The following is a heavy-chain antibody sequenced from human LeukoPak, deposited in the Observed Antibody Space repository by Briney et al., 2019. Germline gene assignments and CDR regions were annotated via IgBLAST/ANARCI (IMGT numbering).Heavy chain of an antibody. CDR1: GYTFTGYY. D-gene: IGHD3-16*01. CDR3: ARGVMDYFDY. J-gene: IGHJ4*02. Sequence: ASVKVSCKASGYTFTGYYMHWVRQAPGQGLEWMGWINPNSGDTNYAQKFQGRVTMTRDTSISTAYMEVSRLSSDDTAVFYCARGVMDYFDYWGQGTLVTVSS. V-gene: IGHV1-2*02. CDR2: INPNSGDT.